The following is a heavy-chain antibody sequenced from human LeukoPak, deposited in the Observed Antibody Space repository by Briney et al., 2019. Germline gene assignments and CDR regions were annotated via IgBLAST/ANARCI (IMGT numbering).Heavy chain of an antibody. CDR1: GFTFSSYA. CDR3: AKSGPNIVVVVAATPYYFDY. V-gene: IGHV3-23*01. Sequence: HSGGSLRLSCAASGFTFSSYAMSWVRQAPGKGLEWVSAISGSGGSTYYSDSVKGRFTISGDNSKNTLYLQMNSLRAEDTAVYYCAKSGPNIVVVVAATPYYFDYWGQGTLVTVSS. CDR2: ISGSGGST. J-gene: IGHJ4*02. D-gene: IGHD2-15*01.